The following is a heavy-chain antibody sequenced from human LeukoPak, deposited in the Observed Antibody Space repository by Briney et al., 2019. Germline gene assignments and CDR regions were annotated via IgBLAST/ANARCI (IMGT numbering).Heavy chain of an antibody. CDR1: GYTFTNYY. J-gene: IGHJ6*02. D-gene: IGHD3-22*01. CDR3: ATSGFLYGLDV. Sequence: ASVKVSCKASGYTFTNYYIHWVRQAPGQGLQCMGGINFSSGGTISAQKFQDRVTIYRDMYINTAYLELTRLRPDDTATYYCATSGFLYGLDVWGQGTTVTVSS. CDR2: INFSSGGT. V-gene: IGHV1-2*02.